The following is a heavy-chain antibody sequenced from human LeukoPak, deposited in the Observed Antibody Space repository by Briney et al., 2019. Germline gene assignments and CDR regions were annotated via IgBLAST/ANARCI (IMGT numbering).Heavy chain of an antibody. CDR1: GFTFGDYA. J-gene: IGHJ1*01. CDR3: TRGYCSSTSCYYFQH. Sequence: GGSLRLSCTASGFTFGDYAMSWVRQAPGKGLEWVGFIRSKAYGGTTEYAASVKGRFTISREDSKSIAYLQMNSLKTEDTAVYYCTRGYCSSTSCYYFQHWGQGTLVTVSS. D-gene: IGHD2-2*01. V-gene: IGHV3-49*04. CDR2: IRSKAYGGTT.